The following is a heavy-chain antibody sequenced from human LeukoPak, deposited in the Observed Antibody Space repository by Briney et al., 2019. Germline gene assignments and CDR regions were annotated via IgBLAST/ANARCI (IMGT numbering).Heavy chain of an antibody. Sequence: GASVNVSCKASGYTFTSYGISWVRQAPGQGLEWMGWISAYNGNTNYAQKLQGRVTMTTDTSTSTAYMELRSLRSDDTAVYYCARGGHIVVVTATKNYYYYYGMDVWGQGTTVTVSS. V-gene: IGHV1-18*01. CDR2: ISAYNGNT. CDR1: GYTFTSYG. D-gene: IGHD2-21*02. J-gene: IGHJ6*02. CDR3: ARGGHIVVVTATKNYYYYYGMDV.